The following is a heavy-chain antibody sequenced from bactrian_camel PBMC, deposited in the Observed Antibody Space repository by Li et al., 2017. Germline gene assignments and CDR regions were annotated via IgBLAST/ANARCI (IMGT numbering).Heavy chain of an antibody. CDR2: IYTGGGST. Sequence: HVQLVESGGGLVQPGGSLRLSCAASGFTFSSYYMSWVRQAPGKGLEWVSSIYTGGGSTYYADSVKGRFTISKDNAKNTLYLQMNSLKPEDTAVYYCAADYNRLRGGCLRDPTSAFWGQGTQVTVS. D-gene: IGHD2*01. CDR3: AADYNRLRGGCLRDPTSAF. J-gene: IGHJ4*01. V-gene: IGHV3-2*01. CDR1: GFTFSSYY.